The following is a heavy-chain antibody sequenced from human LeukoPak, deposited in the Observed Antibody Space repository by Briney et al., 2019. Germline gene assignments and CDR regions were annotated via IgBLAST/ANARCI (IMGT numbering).Heavy chain of an antibody. CDR1: GFTFTNYA. Sequence: GGSLRLSCAASGFTFTNYAMNWVRQAPGKGLEWVSTSGSGGSPFYADSVKGRFTIPRDNSRNTLYLQMSSLRVEDTAVYYCAKGSSGWYPGFDYWGQGILVTVSS. CDR2: SGSGGSP. CDR3: AKGSSGWYPGFDY. J-gene: IGHJ4*02. V-gene: IGHV3-23*01. D-gene: IGHD6-19*01.